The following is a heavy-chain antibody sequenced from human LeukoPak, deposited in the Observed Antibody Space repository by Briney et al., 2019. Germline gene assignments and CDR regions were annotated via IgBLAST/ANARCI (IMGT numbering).Heavy chain of an antibody. CDR1: GFTFSIYE. D-gene: IGHD3-10*01. CDR2: ISSSGRTT. Sequence: PGGSLRLSCAASGFTFSIYEMNWVRQAPGKGLEWVSYISSSGRTTYYPDSVKGRFTISRDNAKNSLYLQMNSLRVEDTAIYYCVKVAKYYYGSETYYFFEHWGQGTPVTASS. J-gene: IGHJ4*02. V-gene: IGHV3-48*03. CDR3: VKVAKYYYGSETYYFFEH.